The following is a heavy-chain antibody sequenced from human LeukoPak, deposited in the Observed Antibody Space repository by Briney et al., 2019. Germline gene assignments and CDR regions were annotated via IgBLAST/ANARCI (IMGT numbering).Heavy chain of an antibody. V-gene: IGHV3-21*01. Sequence: GGSLRLSCAASGFTFSIYTMNWVRQAPGKGLEWVSSISSSGGRYIYYADSLRGRFVISRDNAKNSLHLQMNSLRDEDTAVYYCARGGSGYSYGKIDSWGQGILVTVSS. CDR2: ISSSGGRYI. CDR1: GFTFSIYT. CDR3: ARGGSGYSYGKIDS. J-gene: IGHJ4*02. D-gene: IGHD5-18*01.